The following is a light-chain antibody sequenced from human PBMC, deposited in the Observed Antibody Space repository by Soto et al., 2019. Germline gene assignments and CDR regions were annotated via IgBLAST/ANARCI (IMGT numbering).Light chain of an antibody. CDR1: QGITTS. Sequence: IQVTQSPSSLSASVGDRVTITCRASQGITTSLNWYQQKPGKAPKLLIYDASTLQSGVPSRFSGSGSGTDFTLTISSLQPEDFATYYCQLAYGSSRTFGQGTKVEVK. J-gene: IGKJ1*01. CDR3: QLAYGSSRT. V-gene: IGKV1-39*01. CDR2: DAS.